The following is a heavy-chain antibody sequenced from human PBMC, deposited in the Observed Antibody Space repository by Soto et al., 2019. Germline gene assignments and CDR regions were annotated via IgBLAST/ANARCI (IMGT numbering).Heavy chain of an antibody. V-gene: IGHV3-23*01. J-gene: IGHJ4*02. Sequence: GGSLRLSCAASGFTFSSYAMSWVRQAPGKGLEWVSAIGGSGGSTYYADSVKGRFTISRDNSKNTLYLQMNSLRAEDTAVYYCAKSRSPLRFLEWLLYFDYWGQGTLVTVSS. CDR1: GFTFSSYA. D-gene: IGHD3-3*01. CDR2: IGGSGGST. CDR3: AKSRSPLRFLEWLLYFDY.